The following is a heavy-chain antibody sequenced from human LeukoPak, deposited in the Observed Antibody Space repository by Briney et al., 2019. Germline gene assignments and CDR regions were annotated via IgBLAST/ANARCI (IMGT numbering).Heavy chain of an antibody. J-gene: IGHJ5*02. CDR2: IYYSGST. D-gene: IGHD2-2*02. V-gene: IGHV4-59*01. CDR1: GGSISSYY. Sequence: SETLSLTCTVSGGSISSYYWSWIRQPPGKGLEWIGYIYYSGSTNYNPSLKSRVTISVDTSKNQFSLKLSSVTAADTAVYYCARDLSLGYCSSTSCYKGWFDPWGQGTLVTVSS. CDR3: ARDLSLGYCSSTSCYKGWFDP.